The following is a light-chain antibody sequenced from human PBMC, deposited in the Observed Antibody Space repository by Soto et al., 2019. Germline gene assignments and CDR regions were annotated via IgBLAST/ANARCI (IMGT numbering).Light chain of an antibody. CDR3: TSYTTSTTYV. V-gene: IGLV2-14*01. Sequence: QSALTQPASVSGSPGQSITISCTGTSSDIGTYDYISWFQQYPGKAPKLVIYDVSVRASGVSNRFPASKSGNTASLTISGLQAEDEADYYCTSYTTSTTYVFGTGTKVTVL. CDR1: SSDIGTYDY. J-gene: IGLJ1*01. CDR2: DVS.